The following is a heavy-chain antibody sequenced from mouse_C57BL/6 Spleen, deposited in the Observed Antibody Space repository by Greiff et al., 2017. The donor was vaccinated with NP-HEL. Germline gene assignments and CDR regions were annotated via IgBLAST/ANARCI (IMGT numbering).Heavy chain of an antibody. V-gene: IGHV1-81*01. D-gene: IGHD1-1*01. J-gene: IGHJ3*01. CDR2: IYPRSGNT. CDR1: GYTFTSYG. Sequence: QVQLQQSGAELARPGASVKLSCKASGYTFTSYGISWVKQRTGQGLEWIGEIYPRSGNTYYNEKFKGKATLTADKSSSTAYMELRSLTSEDSAVYICAREGDYYGSSPAWFAYWGQGTLVTVSA. CDR3: AREGDYYGSSPAWFAY.